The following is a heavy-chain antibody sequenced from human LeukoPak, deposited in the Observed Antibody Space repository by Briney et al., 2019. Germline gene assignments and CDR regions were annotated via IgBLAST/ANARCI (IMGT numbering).Heavy chain of an antibody. CDR1: GFTFSTYA. D-gene: IGHD3-10*01. J-gene: IGHJ1*01. V-gene: IGHV4-59*01. Sequence: GSLRLSCAASGFTFSTYAMSWVRQAPGKGLEWIGYIYYSGSTNYNPSLKSRVTISVDTSKNQFSLKLSSVTAADTAVYYCARGFYFGAHPQHWGQGTLVTVSS. CDR3: ARGFYFGAHPQH. CDR2: IYYSGST.